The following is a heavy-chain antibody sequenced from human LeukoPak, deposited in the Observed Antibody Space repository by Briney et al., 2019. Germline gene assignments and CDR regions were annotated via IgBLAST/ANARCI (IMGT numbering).Heavy chain of an antibody. CDR3: AAFDFWSGSYYYYYYMDV. D-gene: IGHD3-3*01. CDR1: GFTFSTYA. CDR2: ISGSGGNT. Sequence: GGSLRLSCAASGFTFSTYAMSWVRQAPGKGLEWVSSISGSGGNTYYADSVKGRFTISRDNSKNTLYLQMNSLRAEDTAVYYCAAFDFWSGSYYYYYYMDVWGKGTTVTVSS. J-gene: IGHJ6*03. V-gene: IGHV3-23*01.